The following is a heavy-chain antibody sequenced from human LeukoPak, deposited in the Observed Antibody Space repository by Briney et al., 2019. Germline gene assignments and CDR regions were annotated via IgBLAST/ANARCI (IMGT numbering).Heavy chain of an antibody. D-gene: IGHD3-16*01. V-gene: IGHV3-33*01. Sequence: GGPLRLSCAASGFSFSNYGMHWVRQAPGKGLEWVVVIWYDGSNKYYADSVKGLFTISRDNSKNTLYVQMSSLRAEDTAVYYCARSNNGGWGYCDYWGQGSLVTVSS. CDR2: IWYDGSNK. J-gene: IGHJ4*02. CDR1: GFSFSNYG. CDR3: ARSNNGGWGYCDY.